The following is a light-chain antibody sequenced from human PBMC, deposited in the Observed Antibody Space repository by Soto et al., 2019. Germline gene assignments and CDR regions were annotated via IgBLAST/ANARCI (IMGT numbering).Light chain of an antibody. Sequence: QSALTQPASVSGSPGQSITSSCTGTSSDVGGYNYVSWYQQHPGKAPKLMIYDVSNRPSGVSNRFSGSKSGNTASLTISGLQAEDEADYYCSSYTSSSTLRVFGTGTKVPVL. CDR1: SSDVGGYNY. CDR2: DVS. CDR3: SSYTSSSTLRV. V-gene: IGLV2-14*01. J-gene: IGLJ1*01.